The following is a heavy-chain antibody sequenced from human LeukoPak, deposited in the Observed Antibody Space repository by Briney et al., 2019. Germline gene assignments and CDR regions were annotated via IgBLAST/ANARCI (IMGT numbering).Heavy chain of an antibody. CDR1: GFTFRSYW. J-gene: IGHJ4*02. CDR2: IWYDGSNK. Sequence: PGGSLRLSCAASGFTFRSYWMHWVRQAPGKGLEWVAVIWYDGSNKYYADSVKGRFTISRDNSKNTVYLQMNSLRAEDTAVYYCARGEGHKSGSYLNWGQGTLVTVSS. V-gene: IGHV3-33*08. D-gene: IGHD1-26*01. CDR3: ARGEGHKSGSYLN.